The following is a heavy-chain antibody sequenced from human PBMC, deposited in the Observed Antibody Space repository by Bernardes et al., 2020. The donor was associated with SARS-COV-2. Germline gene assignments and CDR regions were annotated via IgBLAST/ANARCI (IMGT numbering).Heavy chain of an antibody. J-gene: IGHJ6*02. CDR3: AREEYYYYYGMDV. Sequence: ASVKVPCKASGYTFTSYGISWVRQAPGQGLEWMGWISAYNGNTNYAQKLQGRVTMTTDTSTSTAYMELRSLRSDDTAVYYCAREEYYYYYGMDVWGQGTTVTVSS. CDR2: ISAYNGNT. V-gene: IGHV1-18*01. CDR1: GYTFTSYG.